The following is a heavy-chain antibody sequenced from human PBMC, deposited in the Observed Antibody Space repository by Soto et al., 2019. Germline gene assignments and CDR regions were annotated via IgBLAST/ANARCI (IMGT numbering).Heavy chain of an antibody. V-gene: IGHV1-69*01. CDR3: ARARGTSWYNWFDP. Sequence: QVQLVQSGVELKKPGSSVKVSCKASGGNFTNFGISWVRQAPGQGLEWMGGIIPLFGTTNYAQKFRGRVTVTADESTSTAYMELNSLRSEDTAIYFCARARGTSWYNWFDPWGQGTLVTVSS. J-gene: IGHJ5*02. CDR1: GGNFTNFG. D-gene: IGHD6-13*01. CDR2: IIPLFGTT.